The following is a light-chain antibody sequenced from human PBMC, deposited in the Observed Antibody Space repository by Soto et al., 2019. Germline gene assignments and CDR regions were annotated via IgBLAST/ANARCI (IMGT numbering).Light chain of an antibody. J-gene: IGKJ3*01. CDR1: QSVYTY. CDR3: QQRSSSVT. Sequence: EIVLTQSPATLSLSPGERATLSCRASQSVYTYLAWYQQKPGQAPRLLIYNASNRATGIPVRFSGSGSGTDFTLTISSLEPEDFAVYYCQQRSSSVTFGPGTKVDLK. V-gene: IGKV3-11*01. CDR2: NAS.